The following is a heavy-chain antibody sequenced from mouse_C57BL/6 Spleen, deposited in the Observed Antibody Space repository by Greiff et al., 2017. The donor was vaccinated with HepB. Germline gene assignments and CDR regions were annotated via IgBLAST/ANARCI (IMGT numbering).Heavy chain of an antibody. J-gene: IGHJ2*01. Sequence: QVQLQQPGTELVKPGASVKLSCKASGYTFTSYWMLWVKQRPGQGLEWIGNINPSNGGTNYNEKFKSKATLTVDKSSSTAYLQLSSLTSEDSAVYYCARVTGTLYYFDYWGQGTTLTVSS. CDR2: INPSNGGT. V-gene: IGHV1-53*01. CDR1: GYTFTSYW. CDR3: ARVTGTLYYFDY. D-gene: IGHD4-1*01.